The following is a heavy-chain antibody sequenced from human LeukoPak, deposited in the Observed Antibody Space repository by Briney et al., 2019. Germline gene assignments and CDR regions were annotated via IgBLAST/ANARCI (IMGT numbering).Heavy chain of an antibody. V-gene: IGHV4-34*01. CDR1: GGSFSGYY. CDR3: ARDGYSYGYGGSYFYFDY. Sequence: PSETLSLTCAVYGGSFSGYYWSWIRQPPGKGLEWIGEINHSGSTNYNPSLKSRVTISVDTSKNQFSLKLSSVTAADTAVYYRARDGYSYGYGGSYFYFDYWGQGTLVTVSS. D-gene: IGHD5-18*01. CDR2: INHSGST. J-gene: IGHJ4*02.